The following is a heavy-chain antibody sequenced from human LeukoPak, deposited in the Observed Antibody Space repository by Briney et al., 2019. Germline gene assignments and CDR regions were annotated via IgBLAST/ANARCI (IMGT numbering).Heavy chain of an antibody. V-gene: IGHV1-2*02. CDR2: INPNSGGT. D-gene: IGHD2-15*01. Sequence: ASVKVSCKASGYTFTGYYMHWVRQAPGQGLEWMGWINPNSGGTNYAQKFQGRVTMTRDTSISTAYMELSGLRSDDTAVYYCARESGSGSIDAFDIWGQGTMVTVSS. CDR3: ARESGSGSIDAFDI. J-gene: IGHJ3*02. CDR1: GYTFTGYY.